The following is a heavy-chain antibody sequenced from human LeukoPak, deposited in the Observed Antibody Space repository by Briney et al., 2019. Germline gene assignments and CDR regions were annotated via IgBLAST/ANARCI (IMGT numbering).Heavy chain of an antibody. J-gene: IGHJ4*02. CDR2: INLSGSST. CDR1: GFTFSNCA. V-gene: IGHV3-23*01. D-gene: IGHD1-26*01. CDR3: AKDVWRYSGSYYDFDY. Sequence: GGSLRLSSAASGFTFSNCAMSWVRQAPGKGLEWVSGINLSGSSTYYADSVKGRFTISRDNSKNTLYLQMNSLRAEDTAVYYCAKDVWRYSGSYYDFDYWGQGTLVTVSS.